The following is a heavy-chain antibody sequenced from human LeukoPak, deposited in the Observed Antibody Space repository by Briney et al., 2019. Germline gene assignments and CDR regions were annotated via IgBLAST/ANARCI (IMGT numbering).Heavy chain of an antibody. CDR3: AKFYDSSGYYAEFDY. CDR1: GFTFSSYA. CDR2: ISGSGGST. J-gene: IGHJ4*02. V-gene: IGHV3-23*01. D-gene: IGHD3-22*01. Sequence: GGSLRLSCAASGFTFSSYAMSWVRQAPGKGLEWVSDISGSGGSTYYADSVKGRFTISRDNSKNTLYLQMNSLRAEDTAVYYCAKFYDSSGYYAEFDYWGQGTLVTVSS.